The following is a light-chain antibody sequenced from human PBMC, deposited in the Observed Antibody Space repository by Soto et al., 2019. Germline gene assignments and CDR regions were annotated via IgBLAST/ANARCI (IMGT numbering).Light chain of an antibody. J-gene: IGLJ2*01. CDR2: DNN. V-gene: IGLV1-51*01. CDR3: GTWDSSLSAVV. Sequence: QSVLTQPPSVSAAPGQKVTISCSGSSSNIGNNYVSWYQQFPGTAPKLLMYDNNQRPSVIPDRFSSSKSGTSATLGITGLQTGDEADYYCGTWDSSLSAVVFGGGTKLTVL. CDR1: SSNIGNNY.